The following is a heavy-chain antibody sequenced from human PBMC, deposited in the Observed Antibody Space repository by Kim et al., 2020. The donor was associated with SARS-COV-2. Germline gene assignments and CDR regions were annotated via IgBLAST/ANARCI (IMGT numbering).Heavy chain of an antibody. CDR3: ASSTRIYYYDSSGYYYY. CDR2: IDPSDSYT. J-gene: IGHJ4*02. CDR1: GYSFTSYW. Sequence: GESLKISCKGSGYSFTSYWISWVRQMPGKGLEWMGRIDPSDSYTNYSPSFQGHVTISADKSISTAYLQWSSLKASDTAMYYCASSTRIYYYDSSGYYYYWGQRTLVTVSS. V-gene: IGHV5-10-1*01. D-gene: IGHD3-22*01.